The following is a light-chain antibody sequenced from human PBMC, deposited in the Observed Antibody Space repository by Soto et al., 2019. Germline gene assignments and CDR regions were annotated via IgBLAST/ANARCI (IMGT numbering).Light chain of an antibody. CDR2: EVT. CDR3: SSFAGGGNPVL. Sequence: QSVLTQPPSASGSLGQSVTISCTGTSSDVGGYNYVSWHQQHPGKAPKVMIYEVTKRPPGVPDRFSGSKSGNTASLTVSGLQAEDEEDYYCSSFAGGGNPVLLGGGTKVTVL. J-gene: IGLJ2*01. CDR1: SSDVGGYNY. V-gene: IGLV2-8*01.